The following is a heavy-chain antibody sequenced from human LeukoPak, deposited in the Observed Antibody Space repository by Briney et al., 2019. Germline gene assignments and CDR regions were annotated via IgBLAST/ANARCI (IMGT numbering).Heavy chain of an antibody. J-gene: IGHJ4*02. V-gene: IGHV1-2*02. D-gene: IGHD3-3*01. CDR1: GYTFTAYY. CDR2: INPKSGGT. CDR3: ARRYDFWSGYPTAFDY. Sequence: ASVKVSCKASGYTFTAYYLQWVRLAPGQGLEWMGWINPKSGGTEYAQKFQARVTMTRDTSISTAYMELSGLRSDDTAVYYCARRYDFWSGYPTAFDYWGQGTLVTVSS.